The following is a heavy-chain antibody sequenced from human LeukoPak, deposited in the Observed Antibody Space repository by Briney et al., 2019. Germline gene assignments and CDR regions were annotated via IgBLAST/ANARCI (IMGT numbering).Heavy chain of an antibody. CDR1: GFTFSSYA. CDR3: ARAGWLDP. CDR2: ISGSGGST. Sequence: GGSLRLSCAASGFTFSSYAMSWVRQAPGKGLEWVSAISGSGGSTDYADSVKGRFTISRHDSKNTLYLQMNTLRAEDTAVYYCARAGWLDPWGQGTLVTVSS. V-gene: IGHV3-23*01. J-gene: IGHJ5*02.